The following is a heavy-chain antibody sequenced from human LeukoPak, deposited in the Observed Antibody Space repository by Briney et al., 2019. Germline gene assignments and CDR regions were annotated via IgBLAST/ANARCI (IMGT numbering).Heavy chain of an antibody. D-gene: IGHD2-2*01. J-gene: IGHJ5*02. Sequence: ASVKVSCKASGYTFTSYDINWVGQDPGQRLEGMGWMSPNRGHTDYAQKLQGRVTMTRNTSISTANIQLSSLRSEDTAAYYCARGRRPAPPGWFDPWGQGTLVTVSS. CDR2: MSPNRGHT. V-gene: IGHV1-8*01. CDR3: ARGRRPAPPGWFDP. CDR1: GYTFTSYD.